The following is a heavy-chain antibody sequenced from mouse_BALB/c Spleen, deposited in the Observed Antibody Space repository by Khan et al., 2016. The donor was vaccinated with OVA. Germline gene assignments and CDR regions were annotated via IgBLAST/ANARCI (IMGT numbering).Heavy chain of an antibody. V-gene: IGHV3-2*02. D-gene: IGHD2-10*02. CDR2: ISYSGNT. CDR1: GYSITSDYA. J-gene: IGHJ2*01. Sequence: EVQLQESGPGLVKPSQSLSLTCTVTGYSITSDYAWNWIRQFPGNKLEWMGFISYSGNTKYNPSLTSRISVTRDTSKNQFFLKLNSVTTEDTATYYCARVYGGDFDYWGQGTTLTVSS. CDR3: ARVYGGDFDY.